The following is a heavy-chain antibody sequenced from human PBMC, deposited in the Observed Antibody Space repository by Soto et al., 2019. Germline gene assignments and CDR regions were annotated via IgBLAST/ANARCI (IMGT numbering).Heavy chain of an antibody. Sequence: PGGSLRLSCAASGFTFSSYGMHWVRQAPGKGLEGVAVISYDGSNKYYADSVKGRFTISRDNSKNTLYLQMNSLRAEDTAVYYCAKEGVDYDSSGYYPPGCYFDYWGQGT. J-gene: IGHJ4*02. CDR1: GFTFSSYG. D-gene: IGHD3-22*01. CDR3: AKEGVDYDSSGYYPPGCYFDY. V-gene: IGHV3-30*18. CDR2: ISYDGSNK.